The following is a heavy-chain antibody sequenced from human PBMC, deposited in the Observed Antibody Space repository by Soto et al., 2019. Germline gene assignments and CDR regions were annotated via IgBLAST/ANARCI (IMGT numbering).Heavy chain of an antibody. CDR2: IYYSGST. D-gene: IGHD2-8*02. Sequence: SETLSLTCTVSGGSISSYYWSWIRQPPGKGLEWIGYIYYSGSTNYNPSLKSRVTISVDTSKNQFSLKLSSVTAADTAVYYCARRYGGVLDYWGQGTLVTVSS. CDR3: ARRYGGVLDY. CDR1: GGSISSYY. J-gene: IGHJ4*02. V-gene: IGHV4-59*08.